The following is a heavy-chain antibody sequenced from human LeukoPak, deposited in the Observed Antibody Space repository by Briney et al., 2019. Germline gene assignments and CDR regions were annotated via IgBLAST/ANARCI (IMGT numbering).Heavy chain of an antibody. CDR3: ARVYSSTWYRGSLYFDY. V-gene: IGHV4-61*08. Sequence: PSETLSLTCTVSGGSISSGGYYWSWVRQPPGEGLDWIGCIYYSGSTNYNPSLKSRVTISVDTSKNQFSLKLSSVTAADTAIYYCARVYSSTWYRGSLYFDYWGQGTLVTVSS. J-gene: IGHJ4*02. CDR2: IYYSGST. CDR1: GGSISSGGYY. D-gene: IGHD6-13*01.